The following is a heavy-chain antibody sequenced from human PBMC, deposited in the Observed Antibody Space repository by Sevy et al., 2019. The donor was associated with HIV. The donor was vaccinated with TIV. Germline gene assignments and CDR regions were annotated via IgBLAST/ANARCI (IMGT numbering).Heavy chain of an antibody. J-gene: IGHJ4*02. CDR2: IYYSGSA. CDR1: GGCISSSNYY. V-gene: IGHV4-39*01. CDR3: ARRDYYGYSDS. Sequence: SETLSLTCTVSGGCISSSNYYWGWIRQPPGKGLEWIGTIYYSGSAYYNSSLKSRVTIFIDTSNNQFSLRLSSVTAADTAVYYCARRDYYGYSDSWGQGTLVTVSS. D-gene: IGHD3-3*01.